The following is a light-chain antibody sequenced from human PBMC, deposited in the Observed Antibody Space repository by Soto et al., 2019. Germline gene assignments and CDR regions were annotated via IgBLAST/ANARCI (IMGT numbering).Light chain of an antibody. CDR2: GAS. CDR3: QQDGSSPLYT. CDR1: QSVSSSY. V-gene: IGKV3-20*01. Sequence: EIVLTQSPGTLSLSPGERATLSCRASQSVSSSYLAWYQQKPGQAPRLLIYGASSRATSIPDRFSGSGSGTDFTLTISRLEPEDFAVDYCQQDGSSPLYTFGQGTKLEIK. J-gene: IGKJ2*01.